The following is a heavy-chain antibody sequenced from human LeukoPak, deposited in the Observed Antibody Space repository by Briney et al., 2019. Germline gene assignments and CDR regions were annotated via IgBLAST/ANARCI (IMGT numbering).Heavy chain of an antibody. J-gene: IGHJ4*02. CDR3: ARDNPFGGY. D-gene: IGHD3-16*01. CDR1: GFIFSSYS. Sequence: GGSLRLSCAASGFIFSSYSMSWVRQAPGKGLEWVANIRQDGGEKNYVDSVKGRFTISRDNAKNSLYLQMNSLRAEDTALYYCARDNPFGGYWGQGTLVTVSS. V-gene: IGHV3-7*03. CDR2: IRQDGGEK.